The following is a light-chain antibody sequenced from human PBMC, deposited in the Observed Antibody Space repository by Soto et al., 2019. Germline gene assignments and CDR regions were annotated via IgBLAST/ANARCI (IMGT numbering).Light chain of an antibody. CDR3: QQYGSSPRT. V-gene: IGKV3-20*01. Sequence: EIVLTQSPGTLYLSPGERGTLSCRASQSVSSSYLAGYQQKPGQAPRLLMYVTSTRATGTPDRFSGSGSGTDFTLTISRLEPEDVAVYYCQQYGSSPRTFGQGTKVEVK. CDR2: VTS. J-gene: IGKJ1*01. CDR1: QSVSSSY.